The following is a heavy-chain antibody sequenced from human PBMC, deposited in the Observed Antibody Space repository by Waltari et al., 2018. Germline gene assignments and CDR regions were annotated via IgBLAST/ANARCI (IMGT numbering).Heavy chain of an antibody. J-gene: IGHJ6*03. V-gene: IGHV1-69-2*01. Sequence: EVQLVQSGAEVKKLGATVKISCKASGYTFTDYYMHWVQQAPGKGLEWMGRVDPEDGETIYAEKCQGRVTITADTSTDTAYMELSSLRSEDTAVYYCATGRYSSSWYSSRPRDYYMDVWGKGTTVTVSS. CDR1: GYTFTDYY. CDR2: VDPEDGET. D-gene: IGHD6-13*01. CDR3: ATGRYSSSWYSSRPRDYYMDV.